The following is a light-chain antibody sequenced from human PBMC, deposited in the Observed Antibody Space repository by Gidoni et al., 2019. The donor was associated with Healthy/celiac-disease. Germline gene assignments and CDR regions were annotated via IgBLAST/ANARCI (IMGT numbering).Light chain of an antibody. CDR1: QDISNY. V-gene: IGKV1-33*01. Sequence: DIQMTQSPSSLSASVGDRVTITCQASQDISNYLNWYQQKPGKDPKRLIYDASNLETGVPSRFSGSGSGTDFTFTISSLQPEDIATYYCQQYDNLPPYTFGQGTKLEIK. CDR2: DAS. CDR3: QQYDNLPPYT. J-gene: IGKJ2*01.